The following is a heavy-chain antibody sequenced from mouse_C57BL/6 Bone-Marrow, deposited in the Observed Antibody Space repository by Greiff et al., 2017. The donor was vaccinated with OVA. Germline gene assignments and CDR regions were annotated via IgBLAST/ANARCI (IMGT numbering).Heavy chain of an antibody. CDR3: AREGSTTVVDPYFDY. CDR2: IDPNSGGT. CDR1: GYTFTSYW. J-gene: IGHJ2*01. V-gene: IGHV1-72*01. Sequence: QVQLQQSGAELVKPGASVKLSCKASGYTFTSYWMHWVKQRPGRGLEWIGRIDPNSGGTKYNEKFKSKATLTVDKPSSTAYMQLSSLTSEDSAVYYCAREGSTTVVDPYFDYWGQGTTLTVSS. D-gene: IGHD1-1*01.